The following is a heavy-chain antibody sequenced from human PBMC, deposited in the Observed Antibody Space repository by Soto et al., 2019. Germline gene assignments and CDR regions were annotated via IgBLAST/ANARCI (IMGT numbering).Heavy chain of an antibody. CDR1: GGSFSGYF. J-gene: IGHJ6*02. D-gene: IGHD2-15*01. CDR3: ASDHRWSNQYYGMDV. Sequence: PSETLSLTCAVYGGSFSGYFWNWIRQTPGKGLEWIGKVNHNGRNNYNPSLKSRVTISLDMSKNQISLKLTSVTAADTAVYYCASDHRWSNQYYGMDVWGQGTTVTVSS. V-gene: IGHV4-34*01. CDR2: VNHNGRN.